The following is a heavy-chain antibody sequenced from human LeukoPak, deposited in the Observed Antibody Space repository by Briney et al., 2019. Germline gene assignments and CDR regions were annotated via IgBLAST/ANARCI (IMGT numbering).Heavy chain of an antibody. CDR1: GGSISSSSYY. V-gene: IGHV4-39*01. CDR3: ARTRYSSFDAFDI. Sequence: KASETLSLICTVSGGSISSSSYYWGWIRQPPGKGLEWIGSIYYSGSTYYNPFLKSRVTISVDTSKNQFSLKLSSVTAADTAVYYCARTRYSSFDAFDIWGQGTMVTVSS. D-gene: IGHD6-19*01. CDR2: IYYSGST. J-gene: IGHJ3*02.